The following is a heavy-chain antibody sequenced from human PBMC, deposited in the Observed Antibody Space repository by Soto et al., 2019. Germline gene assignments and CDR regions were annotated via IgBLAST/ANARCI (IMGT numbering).Heavy chain of an antibody. V-gene: IGHV1-69*06. D-gene: IGHD2-15*01. Sequence: QVQLMQSGAEVKKPGSSVKVSCKASGGTLSTNVISWVRQAPGQGLEWMGEIMPIFAAPNNAQKFQGRLTITADTSTTTGYMELSSLTSEDTAVYFCATGARYCSGGSCYPDDWGQGTLVIVSS. CDR2: IMPIFAAP. CDR3: ATGARYCSGGSCYPDD. CDR1: GGTLSTNV. J-gene: IGHJ4*02.